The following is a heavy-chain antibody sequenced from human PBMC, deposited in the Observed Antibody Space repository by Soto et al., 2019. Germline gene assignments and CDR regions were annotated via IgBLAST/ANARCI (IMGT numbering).Heavy chain of an antibody. V-gene: IGHV4-59*01. Sequence: SETLSLTCTVSGGSISRYYWSWIRQPPGKGLEWIGYMYNTGSTVYNPSFKSRVAISVDTSKNQFSLKLNSVTAADTAVYYCARDLWGYCGTDCYPLDVWGQGTTVTSP. J-gene: IGHJ6*02. CDR1: GGSISRYY. D-gene: IGHD2-21*02. CDR2: MYNTGST. CDR3: ARDLWGYCGTDCYPLDV.